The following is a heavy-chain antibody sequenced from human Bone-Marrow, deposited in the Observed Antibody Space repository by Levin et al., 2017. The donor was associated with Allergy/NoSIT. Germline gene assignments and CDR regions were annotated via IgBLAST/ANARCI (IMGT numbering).Heavy chain of an antibody. CDR2: ISGSGSNT. J-gene: IGHJ4*02. Sequence: PGESLKISCAASGLIFSNYAMNWVRQAPGKGLEWVSQISGSGSNTHYADSVRGRFTFSRDNSNNTVYLQMNSLRADDTAVYYCAGYDTSGYHSPFDSWGQGPLVTVSS. D-gene: IGHD3-22*01. V-gene: IGHV3-23*01. CDR3: AGYDTSGYHSPFDS. CDR1: GLIFSNYA.